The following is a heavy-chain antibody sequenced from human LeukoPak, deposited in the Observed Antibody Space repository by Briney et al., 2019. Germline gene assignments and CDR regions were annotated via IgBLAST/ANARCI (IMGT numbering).Heavy chain of an antibody. CDR2: IDPSDSYT. CDR3: ARQAYDYDTSRSLTGYYFDY. CDR1: GYSFTSYW. J-gene: IGHJ4*02. V-gene: IGHV5-10-1*01. Sequence: GESLKISCKGSGYSFTSYWISWVRQMPGKGLEWMGRIDPSDSYTNYSPSFQGHVTISADKSIDTAYLHWSSLKASDTAIYYCARQAYDYDTSRSLTGYYFDYWGQGTLVAVSS. D-gene: IGHD3-22*01.